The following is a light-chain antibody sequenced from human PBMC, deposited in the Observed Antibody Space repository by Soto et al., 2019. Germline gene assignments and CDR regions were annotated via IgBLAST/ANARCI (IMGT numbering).Light chain of an antibody. J-gene: IGLJ2*01. CDR2: LNSDGSH. Sequence: LVLTQSPSASASLGASVKLTCTLSSGHNNYAIAWHQQQPDKGPRYLMKLNSDGSHSKGDGILDRFSGSSSGAERHLTISSLQSEDEADYYCQTWGTAIHDVVFGGGTKLTVL. V-gene: IGLV4-69*01. CDR3: QTWGTAIHDVV. CDR1: SGHNNYA.